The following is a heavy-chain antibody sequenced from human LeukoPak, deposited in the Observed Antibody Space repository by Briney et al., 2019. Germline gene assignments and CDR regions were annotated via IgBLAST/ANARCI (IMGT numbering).Heavy chain of an antibody. CDR1: GVSITSYY. Sequence: PSETLSLTCTVSGVSITSYYWSWVRQSPGRGLEWIGYIYYTGSTNYNPSLKSRVTISVDTSKSQFSLKLSSVTAADTAVYYCARPQHDALDIWGQGTMVTVSS. V-gene: IGHV4-59*08. J-gene: IGHJ3*02. CDR3: ARPQHDALDI. CDR2: IYYTGST. D-gene: IGHD1-1*01.